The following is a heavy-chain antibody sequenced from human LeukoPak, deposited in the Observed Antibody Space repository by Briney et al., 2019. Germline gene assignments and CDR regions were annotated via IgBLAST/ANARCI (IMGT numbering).Heavy chain of an antibody. CDR3: ARSLVVIPYYYYGMDV. Sequence: SETLSLTCAVYGGSFSGYYWSWIRQPPGKGLEWIGEINHSGSTNYNPSLKSRVTISVDTSENQFSLKLSSVTAADTAVYYCARSLVVIPYYYYGMDVWGQGTTVTVPS. V-gene: IGHV4-34*01. D-gene: IGHD3-22*01. CDR1: GGSFSGYY. J-gene: IGHJ6*02. CDR2: INHSGST.